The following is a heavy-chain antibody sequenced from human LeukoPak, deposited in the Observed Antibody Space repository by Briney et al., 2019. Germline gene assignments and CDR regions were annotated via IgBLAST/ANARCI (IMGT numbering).Heavy chain of an antibody. CDR2: INYSGST. Sequence: SETLSLTCTVSGGSISSYYWSWIRQPPGKGLGWIGYINYSGSTNYNPSPKSRVTISVDTSKNQFSLKLSSVTAADTAVYYCARGSGYSGNEMDYWGQGTLVTVSS. D-gene: IGHD5-12*01. J-gene: IGHJ4*02. V-gene: IGHV4-59*01. CDR1: GGSISSYY. CDR3: ARGSGYSGNEMDY.